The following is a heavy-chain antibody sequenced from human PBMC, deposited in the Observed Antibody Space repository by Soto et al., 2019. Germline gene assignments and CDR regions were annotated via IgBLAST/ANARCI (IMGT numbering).Heavy chain of an antibody. CDR2: IYYSGST. V-gene: IGHV4-59*01. CDR3: ARKGGSGWYPFDY. D-gene: IGHD6-19*01. J-gene: IGHJ4*02. CDR1: GGSISSYY. Sequence: PSETLSLTCTVSGGSISSYYWSWIRQPPGKGLEWIGYIYYSGSTNYNPSLKSRVTISVDTSKNQFSLKLSSVTAADTAVYYCARKGGSGWYPFDYWGQGTLVTVSS.